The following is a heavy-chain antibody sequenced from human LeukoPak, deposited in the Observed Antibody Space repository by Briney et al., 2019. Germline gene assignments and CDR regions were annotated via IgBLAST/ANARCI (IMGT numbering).Heavy chain of an antibody. J-gene: IGHJ6*03. V-gene: IGHV1-69*13. D-gene: IGHD5-12*01. Sequence: ASVKVSCKASGGTFSSYAISWVRQAPGQGLDWLEGIIPIYGTANYAQKFQGRVTITANESTSTAYMELSSLRSKDTAVYYCARYSGYDLVGYYDYMDVWGKGTTVTVSS. CDR3: ARYSGYDLVGYYDYMDV. CDR2: IIPIYGTA. CDR1: GGTFSSYA.